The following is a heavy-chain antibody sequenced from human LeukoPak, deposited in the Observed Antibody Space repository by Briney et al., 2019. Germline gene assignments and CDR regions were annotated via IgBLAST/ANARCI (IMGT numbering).Heavy chain of an antibody. Sequence: SETLSLTCTVSGGSISSYYWSWIRQPPGKGLEWIGYIYYSGSTNYNPSLKSRVTISVDTSKNQFSLKLSPVTAADTAVYYCARAECTNGVCYENDAFDIWGQGTMVTVSS. D-gene: IGHD2-8*01. CDR2: IYYSGST. J-gene: IGHJ3*02. V-gene: IGHV4-59*01. CDR3: ARAECTNGVCYENDAFDI. CDR1: GGSISSYY.